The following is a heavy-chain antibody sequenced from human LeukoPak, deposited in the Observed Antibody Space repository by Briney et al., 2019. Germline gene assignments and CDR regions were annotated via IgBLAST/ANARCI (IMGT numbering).Heavy chain of an antibody. CDR3: ARGHNYAFDN. J-gene: IGHJ4*02. V-gene: IGHV3-11*06. CDR1: GFPFSEYS. CDR2: IGVSSGNT. Sequence: KPGGSLRLSCAASGFPFSEYSMNWVRQAPGKGLEWISYIGVSSGNTKYADSVKGRFTVSADNARNSLYLQMNSLRVEDTAVYYCARGHNYAFDNWGQGTLVTVSS. D-gene: IGHD1-1*01.